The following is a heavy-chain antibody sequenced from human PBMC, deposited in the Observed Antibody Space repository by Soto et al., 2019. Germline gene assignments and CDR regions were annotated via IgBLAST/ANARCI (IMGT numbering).Heavy chain of an antibody. Sequence: GSLRLSCAASGFTFSSYSMNWVRQAPGKGLEWVSSISSSSSYIYYADSVKGRFTISRDNAKNSLYLQMNSLRAEGTAVYYCARAESYYDFWSGSIPPNWFDPWGQGTLVTVSS. D-gene: IGHD3-3*01. CDR2: ISSSSSYI. J-gene: IGHJ5*02. CDR1: GFTFSSYS. CDR3: ARAESYYDFWSGSIPPNWFDP. V-gene: IGHV3-21*01.